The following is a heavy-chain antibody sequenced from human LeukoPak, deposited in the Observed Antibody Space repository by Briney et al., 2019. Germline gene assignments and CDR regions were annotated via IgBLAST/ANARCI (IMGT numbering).Heavy chain of an antibody. CDR3: AREGGYGVLDY. CDR2: IKQDGSEK. J-gene: IGHJ4*02. Sequence: GGSLRLSCAASGFTVSSNYMSWVRQAPGKGLEWVANIKQDGSEKYYVDSVKGRFTISRDNAKNSLYLQMNSLRAEDTAVYYCAREGGYGVLDYWGQGTLVTVSS. V-gene: IGHV3-7*04. D-gene: IGHD6-25*01. CDR1: GFTVSSNY.